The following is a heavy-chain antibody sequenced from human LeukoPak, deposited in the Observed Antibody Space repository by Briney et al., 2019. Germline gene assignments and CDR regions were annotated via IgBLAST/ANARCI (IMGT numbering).Heavy chain of an antibody. D-gene: IGHD2-2*01. J-gene: IGHJ4*02. CDR1: GYTFTGYY. CDR2: INPNSGGT. V-gene: IGHV1-2*04. Sequence: ASVKVSCKASGYTFTGYYMHWVRQAPGQGLEWMGWINPNSGGTNYAQKFQGWVTMTRDTSISTAYMELSRLRSDDTAVYYCAVVPAAIEGGDYWGQGTLVTVSS. CDR3: AVVPAAIEGGDY.